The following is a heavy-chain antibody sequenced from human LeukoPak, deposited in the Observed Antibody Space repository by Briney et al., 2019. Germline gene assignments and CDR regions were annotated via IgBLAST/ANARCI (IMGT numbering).Heavy chain of an antibody. CDR3: ASSADSGYSLD. CDR2: IKQDGSEK. Sequence: PGGSLRLSCAASGFTFSSYWMSWVRQAPGKGLEWVANIKQDGSEKYYVDSVKGRFTISRDNAKNSLYLQMNSLRAEDTAVYYCASSADSGYSLDWGQGTLVTVSS. J-gene: IGHJ4*02. V-gene: IGHV3-7*01. CDR1: GFTFSSYW. D-gene: IGHD3-22*01.